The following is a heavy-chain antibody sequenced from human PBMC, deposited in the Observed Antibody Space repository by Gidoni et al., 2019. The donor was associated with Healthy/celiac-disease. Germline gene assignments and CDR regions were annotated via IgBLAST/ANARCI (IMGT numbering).Heavy chain of an antibody. CDR3: AKGASGSHEPNAFDI. CDR2: IGSSGGST. CDR1: GFTFSSYA. Sequence: EVQLLESGGGLVQPGGSLILSCAASGFTFSSYAMSWVRQAPGKGLEWVSAIGSSGGSTYYADSVKGRFTISRDNSKNTLYLQMNSLRAEDTAVYYCAKGASGSHEPNAFDIWGQGTMVTVSS. D-gene: IGHD1-26*01. J-gene: IGHJ3*02. V-gene: IGHV3-23*01.